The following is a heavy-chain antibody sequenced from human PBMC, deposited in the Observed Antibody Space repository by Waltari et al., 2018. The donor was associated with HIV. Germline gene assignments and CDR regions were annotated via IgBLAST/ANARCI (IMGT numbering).Heavy chain of an antibody. CDR2: ISHSGSVT. V-gene: IGHV3-30*03. D-gene: IGHD2-15*01. CDR1: GFTFSSDV. CDR3: ARKGGGGSPTGATDYFDS. J-gene: IGHJ4*02. Sequence: QLQLVEYGGGVVQTGTALRLSCAASGFTFSSDVMYWVRQAPGKGPRGVAVISHSGSVTGYAGSVKGRFAISRDNYKNARYLQMNSLIPDGTAMYYCARKGGGGSPTGATDYFDSWGQGTLVTVAS.